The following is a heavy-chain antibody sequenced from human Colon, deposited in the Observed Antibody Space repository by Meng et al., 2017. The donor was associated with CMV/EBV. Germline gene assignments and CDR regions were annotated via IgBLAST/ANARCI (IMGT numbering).Heavy chain of an antibody. CDR1: GFTFSSYS. J-gene: IGHJ6*02. CDR3: ARGSNTYYGMDV. CDR2: ISGGGGSI. V-gene: IGHV3-21*01. D-gene: IGHD6-13*01. Sequence: ESLKLPCATSGFTFSSYSMNLVRQAPGKGLEGVSSISGGGGSIWYADSMKGRFTVSRNNAKNSQYLQLTSLRAEDTAVYYCARGSNTYYGMDVWGQGTTVTVSS.